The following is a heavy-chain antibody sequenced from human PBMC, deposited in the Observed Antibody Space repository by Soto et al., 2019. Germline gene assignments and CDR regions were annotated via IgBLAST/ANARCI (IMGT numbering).Heavy chain of an antibody. CDR1: GGTFSCYA. Sequence: SVKVSCKACGGTFSCYAISWVRQAPGQGLEWMGGIIPIFGTANYAQKFQGRVTITADESTSTAYMELSSLRSEDTAVYYCARPRSYSSSSGFDYWGQGTLVTVSS. CDR3: ARPRSYSSSSGFDY. D-gene: IGHD6-6*01. V-gene: IGHV1-69*13. CDR2: IIPIFGTA. J-gene: IGHJ4*02.